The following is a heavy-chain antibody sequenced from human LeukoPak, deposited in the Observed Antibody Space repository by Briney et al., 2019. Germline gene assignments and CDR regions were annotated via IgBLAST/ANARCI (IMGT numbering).Heavy chain of an antibody. J-gene: IGHJ4*02. Sequence: GGSLRLSCAASGFTFSSSAMSWVRQAPGKGLEWVSAISNNGGYTYYADSVQGRFTISRDNSKSTLCLQMNSLRAEDTAVYYCAKSGIAAAGQRGYFDYWGQGTLVTVSS. CDR3: AKSGIAAAGQRGYFDY. CDR2: ISNNGGYT. V-gene: IGHV3-23*01. D-gene: IGHD6-13*01. CDR1: GFTFSSSA.